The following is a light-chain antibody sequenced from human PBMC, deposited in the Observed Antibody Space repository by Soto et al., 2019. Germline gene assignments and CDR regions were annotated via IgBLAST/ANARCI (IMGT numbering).Light chain of an antibody. J-gene: IGKJ2*01. CDR3: QQYDRYPHT. CDR2: AAS. V-gene: IGKV1D-16*01. CDR1: QGISSW. Sequence: DIQMTQSPSSLSASIGDRVTITCRASQGISSWLAWYQQKPDKAPQSLIYAASRLQSGVPSRFSGSGSGTDFTLTITSLLPEDLATYYCQQYDRYPHTFGQGTKLEIK.